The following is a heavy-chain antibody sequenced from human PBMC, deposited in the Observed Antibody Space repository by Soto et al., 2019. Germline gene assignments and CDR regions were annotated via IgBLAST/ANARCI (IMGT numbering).Heavy chain of an antibody. CDR3: ARHPRDSSGYYYYGMDV. V-gene: IGHV5-51*01. CDR1: GYTFSSYW. J-gene: IGHJ6*02. D-gene: IGHD3-22*01. Sequence: PGESLKIACQGSGYTFSSYWIGWVRQMPGKGLEWMGIIYPGDSDTRYSPSFQGQVTISADKSISTAYLQWSSLKASDTAMYYCARHPRDSSGYYYYGMDVWGQGTTVTVSS. CDR2: IYPGDSDT.